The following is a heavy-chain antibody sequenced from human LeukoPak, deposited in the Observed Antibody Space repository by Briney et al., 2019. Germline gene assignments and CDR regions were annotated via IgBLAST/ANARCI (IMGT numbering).Heavy chain of an antibody. V-gene: IGHV3-66*01. D-gene: IGHD2-21*01. CDR3: AKAPVTTCRGAYCYPFDY. Sequence: PGGSLRLSCAASEFSVGSNYMTWVRQAPGKGLEWVSLIYSGGSTYYADSAKGRFTISRDNSKNTLFLQMNRLRPEDAAVYYCAKAPVTTCRGAYCYPFDYWGQGTLVTVSS. CDR2: IYSGGST. CDR1: EFSVGSNY. J-gene: IGHJ4*02.